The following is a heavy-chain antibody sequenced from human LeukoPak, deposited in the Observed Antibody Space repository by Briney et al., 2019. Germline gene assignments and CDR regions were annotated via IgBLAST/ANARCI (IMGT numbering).Heavy chain of an antibody. CDR1: GFTFSNAW. V-gene: IGHV3-15*01. Sequence: GGSLRLPCAASGFTFSNAWMSWVRQAPGKGLEWVGRIKSKTDGGTTDYAAPVKGRFTISRDDSKSIAYLQMNSLKTEDTAVYYCTSYVGYSSSSWFDPWGQGTLVTVSS. D-gene: IGHD6-6*01. CDR2: IKSKTDGGTT. J-gene: IGHJ5*02. CDR3: TSYVGYSSSSWFDP.